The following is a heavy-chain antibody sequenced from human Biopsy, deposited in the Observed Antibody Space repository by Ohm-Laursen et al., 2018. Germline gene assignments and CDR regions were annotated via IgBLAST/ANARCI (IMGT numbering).Heavy chain of an antibody. CDR3: ARGSNEYGGLYFPH. CDR1: GGSFTGHY. D-gene: IGHD4-23*01. V-gene: IGHV4-59*11. CDR2: IPHTGYT. Sequence: TLSLTCTVSGGSFTGHYWTWIRSPPGKGLERIGHIPHTGYTSYKSSLKSRVTISLDTSRKHFSLRLTSLSAADTAVYYCARGSNEYGGLYFPHWGQGTLVTVSS. J-gene: IGHJ1*01.